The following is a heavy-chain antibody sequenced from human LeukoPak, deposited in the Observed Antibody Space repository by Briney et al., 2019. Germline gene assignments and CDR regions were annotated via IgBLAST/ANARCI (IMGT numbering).Heavy chain of an antibody. Sequence: PGGSLRLSCAASGFSVSDLYMSWVRQAPGKGLGWVSVIYTGVRPHYAESVRDRFTISRDSSKNTVSLQMSSLRAEDTAVYYCARGGELRYFDTWGQGTLVTVSS. D-gene: IGHD1-7*01. CDR2: IYTGVRP. CDR3: ARGGELRYFDT. V-gene: IGHV3-66*01. J-gene: IGHJ4*02. CDR1: GFSVSDLY.